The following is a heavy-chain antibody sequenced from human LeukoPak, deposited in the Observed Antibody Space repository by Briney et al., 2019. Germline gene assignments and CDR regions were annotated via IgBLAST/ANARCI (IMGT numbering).Heavy chain of an antibody. CDR2: IIPILGIA. J-gene: IGHJ4*02. CDR3: AKDDLPPEGFDY. V-gene: IGHV1-69*04. D-gene: IGHD1-14*01. CDR1: GGTFSSYA. Sequence: GASVKVSCKASGGTFSSYAISWVRQAPRQGLEWMGRIIPILGIANYAQKFQGRVTITADKSTSTAYMELSSLRSEDTAVYYCAKDDLPPEGFDYWGQGTLVTVSS.